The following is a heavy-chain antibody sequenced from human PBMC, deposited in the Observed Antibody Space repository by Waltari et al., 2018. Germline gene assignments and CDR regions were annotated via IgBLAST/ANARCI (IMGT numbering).Heavy chain of an antibody. CDR2: IYHSGST. D-gene: IGHD4-17*01. Sequence: QVQLQESGPGLVKPSETLSLTCAVSGYSLSSGYYCGWFRQPPGKGLEWIGSIYHSGSTYYNPSLKSRVTISVDTSKNQFSLKLSSVTAADTAVYYCATAKDYGDYGGGFDYWGQGTLVTVSS. CDR3: ATAKDYGDYGGGFDY. CDR1: GYSLSSGYY. V-gene: IGHV4-38-2*01. J-gene: IGHJ4*02.